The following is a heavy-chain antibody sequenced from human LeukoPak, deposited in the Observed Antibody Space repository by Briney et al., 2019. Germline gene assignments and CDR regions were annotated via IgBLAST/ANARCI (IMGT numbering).Heavy chain of an antibody. CDR1: GYTFTIYG. CDR2: ISAYNGST. Sequence: ASVTVSFTASGYTFTIYGISWVRQAPGQGLEWMGWISAYNGSTNYAQKLQGRVTMTTDTSTSTAYMELRSLRSDDTAVYYCARSAERITMIVVVTGLSDYWGQGTLVTVSS. V-gene: IGHV1-18*01. J-gene: IGHJ4*02. D-gene: IGHD3-22*01. CDR3: ARSAERITMIVVVTGLSDY.